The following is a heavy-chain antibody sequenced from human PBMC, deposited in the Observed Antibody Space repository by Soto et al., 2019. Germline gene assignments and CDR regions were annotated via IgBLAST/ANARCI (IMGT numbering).Heavy chain of an antibody. D-gene: IGHD3-3*01. CDR1: GGTFSSYA. CDR3: ARVEVASGYPDRRWFDP. J-gene: IGHJ5*02. CDR2: IIPIFGTA. V-gene: IGHV1-69*13. Sequence: GASVKVSCKASGGTFSSYAISWVRQAPGLGLEWMGGIIPIFGTANYAQKFQGRVTITADESTSTAYVELSSLRSEDTAVYYCARVEVASGYPDRRWFDPWGQGTLVTVSS.